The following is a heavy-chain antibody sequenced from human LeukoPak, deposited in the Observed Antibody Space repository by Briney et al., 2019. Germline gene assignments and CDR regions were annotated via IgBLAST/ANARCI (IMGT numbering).Heavy chain of an antibody. CDR1: GYSISSGYY. J-gene: IGHJ5*02. D-gene: IGHD2-2*01. V-gene: IGHV4-38-2*02. CDR2: IYHSGST. Sequence: SSETLSLTCTVSGYSISSGYYWGWIRQPPGKGLEWIGSIYHSGSTYYNPSLKSRVTISVDKSKNQFSLKLNSVTAADTAVYYCARDYCTSTTCPNWFGPWGQGTLVTVSS. CDR3: ARDYCTSTTCPNWFGP.